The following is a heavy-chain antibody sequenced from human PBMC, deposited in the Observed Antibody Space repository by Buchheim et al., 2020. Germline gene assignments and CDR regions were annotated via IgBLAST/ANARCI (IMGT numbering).Heavy chain of an antibody. CDR2: INPDSGGT. V-gene: IGHV1-2*02. CDR3: ARTSSVDY. Sequence: QVQVVEAGAEVKKPGESEKDYGKACGFTNTGYNKHGVRQAPGQGLEWMGWINPDSGGTNYAQKFQGGVTMTRDTSINTAYMELSSLTSDDSAVYYCARTSSVDYWGQGTL. CDR1: GFTNTGYN. J-gene: IGHJ4*02.